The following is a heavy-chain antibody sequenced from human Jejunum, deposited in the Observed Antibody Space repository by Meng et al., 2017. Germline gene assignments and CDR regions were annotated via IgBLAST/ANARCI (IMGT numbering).Heavy chain of an antibody. V-gene: IGHV3-48*03. Sequence: GGSLRLSCAASGFTFNTYEMNWVRQAPGKGLEWVSYISHNSRYMHYVDSVKGRFTISRDNAKNSLYLQMNSLRAEDTAVYYCAGAYDSDDYNYHDSWGQGTLVTVSS. D-gene: IGHD3-22*01. CDR2: ISHNSRYM. CDR3: AGAYDSDDYNYHDS. CDR1: GFTFNTYE. J-gene: IGHJ4*02.